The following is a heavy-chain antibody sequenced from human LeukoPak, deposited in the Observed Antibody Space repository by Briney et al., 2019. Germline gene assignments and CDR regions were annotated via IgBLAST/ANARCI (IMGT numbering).Heavy chain of an antibody. V-gene: IGHV3-9*01. CDR3: AKDTNSYSSSCDY. CDR1: GFTFDDYA. J-gene: IGHJ4*02. CDR2: ISWNSGII. Sequence: GGSLRLSCAASGFTFDDYAMHWVRHAPGKGLEWVSGISWNSGIIGYADSVKGRFTISRDNAKNSLYLQMNSLRAEDTALYYCAKDTNSYSSSCDYWGQGTLVTVSS. D-gene: IGHD6-13*01.